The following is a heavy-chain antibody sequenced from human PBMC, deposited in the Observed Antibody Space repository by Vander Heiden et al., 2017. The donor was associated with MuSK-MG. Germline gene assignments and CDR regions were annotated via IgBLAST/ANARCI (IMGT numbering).Heavy chain of an antibody. CDR2: IYHSGST. Sequence: QVQLQESGPGLVKPSETLSLTCAVSGYSISSGYYWGWIRQPPGKGLEWIGSIYHSGSTYYNPSLKSRVTISVDTSKNQFSMKLSSVTAADTAVYYCAIHHDYDSSGYYFGYWGQGTLVTVSS. CDR3: AIHHDYDSSGYYFGY. CDR1: GYSISSGYY. V-gene: IGHV4-38-2*01. D-gene: IGHD3-22*01. J-gene: IGHJ4*02.